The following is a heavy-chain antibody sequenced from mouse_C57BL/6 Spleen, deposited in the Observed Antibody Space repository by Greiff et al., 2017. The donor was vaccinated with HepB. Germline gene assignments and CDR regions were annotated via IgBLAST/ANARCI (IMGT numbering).Heavy chain of an antibody. D-gene: IGHD1-1*01. CDR3: ARDGHYYGSPYFDY. CDR1: GYTFTSYW. CDR2: IDPNSGGT. J-gene: IGHJ2*01. Sequence: VQLQQSGAELVKPGASVKLSCKASGYTFTSYWMHWVKQRPGRGLEWIGRIDPNSGGTKYNEKFKSKATLTVDKHSSTAYMQLSSLTSEDSEVYYCARDGHYYGSPYFDYWGQGTTLTVSS. V-gene: IGHV1-72*01.